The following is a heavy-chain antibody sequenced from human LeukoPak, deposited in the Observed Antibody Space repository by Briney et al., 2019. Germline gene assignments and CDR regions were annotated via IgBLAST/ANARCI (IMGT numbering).Heavy chain of an antibody. D-gene: IGHD2-2*01. CDR1: GYTFTSYG. CDR3: ARADIVVVPAASKSQFADY. J-gene: IGHJ4*02. CDR2: ISAYNGNT. V-gene: IGHV1-18*01. Sequence: GASVKASCKASGYTFTSYGISWVRQAPGQGLEWMGWISAYNGNTNYAQKLQGRVTMTTDTSTSTAYMELRSLRSDDTAVYYCARADIVVVPAASKSQFADYWGQGTLVTVSS.